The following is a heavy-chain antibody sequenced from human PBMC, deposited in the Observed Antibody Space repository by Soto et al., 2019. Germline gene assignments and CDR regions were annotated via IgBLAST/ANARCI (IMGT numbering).Heavy chain of an antibody. CDR1: GGTFSSNA. CDR2: IIPIFGTA. J-gene: IGHJ6*02. V-gene: IGHV1-69*13. CDR3: ARDKAGRRFGEPLGGMDV. Sequence: ASVKVSCKASGGTFSSNAISWVRQAPGQGLEWMGGIIPIFGTANYAQKFQGRVTITADESTSTAYMELSSLRSEDTAVYYCARDKAGRRFGEPLGGMDVWGQGTTVTVSS. D-gene: IGHD3-10*01.